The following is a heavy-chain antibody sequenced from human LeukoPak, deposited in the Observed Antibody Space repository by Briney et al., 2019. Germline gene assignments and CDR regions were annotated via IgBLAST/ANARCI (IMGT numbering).Heavy chain of an antibody. Sequence: SETLSLTCTVSGYSISSGYYWGWIRQPLGKGLEWIGSIYHTGSTSYNPSLKSRVTISVDTSKNQFSLKLSSVTAADTAVYYCASRSSSWSFDYWGQGTLVTVSS. V-gene: IGHV4-38-2*02. CDR1: GYSISSGYY. D-gene: IGHD6-13*01. CDR3: ASRSSSWSFDY. CDR2: IYHTGST. J-gene: IGHJ4*02.